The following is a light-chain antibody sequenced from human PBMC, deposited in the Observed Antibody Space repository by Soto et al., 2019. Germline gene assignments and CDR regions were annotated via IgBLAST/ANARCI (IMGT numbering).Light chain of an antibody. Sequence: QSALTQPRSVCGSPGQSVTISCTGTSSDVGAYNYVSWYQHNPGKAPQLMIYDVSKRPSGVPDRFSGSKSGNTASVTISGLQADDEADYYCCSYAGTYTYVFGTGTKLTVL. CDR3: CSYAGTYTYV. CDR1: SSDVGAYNY. V-gene: IGLV2-11*01. J-gene: IGLJ1*01. CDR2: DVS.